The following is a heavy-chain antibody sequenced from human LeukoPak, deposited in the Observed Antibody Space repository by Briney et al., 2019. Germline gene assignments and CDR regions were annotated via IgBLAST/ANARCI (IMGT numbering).Heavy chain of an antibody. J-gene: IGHJ4*02. V-gene: IGHV3-7*03. CDR2: IKEDGSKK. CDR3: ATPLDYHDNSGFHQGGD. Sequence: GGSLRLSCAASGFTFSGHWMTWVRQAPGKGLEWVANIKEDGSKKNYVDLVKGRFTISRDNAKNSLYLQMTSLRAEDTAMYYCATPLDYHDNSGFHQGGDWGQGTLVTVSS. D-gene: IGHD3-22*01. CDR1: GFTFSGHW.